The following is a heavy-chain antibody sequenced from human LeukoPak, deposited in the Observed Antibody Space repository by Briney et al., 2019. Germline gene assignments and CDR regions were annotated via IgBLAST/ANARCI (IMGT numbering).Heavy chain of an antibody. CDR1: GGSFSGYY. Sequence: SETLSLTCVVYGGSFSGYYWSWIRQPPGKGLEWIGEINHSGSTNYNPSLKSRVTISVDTSKNQFSLKLRSVTAADTAVYYCARGNVVVAATPAYYYGMDVWGQGTTVTVSS. CDR3: ARGNVVVAATPAYYYGMDV. CDR2: INHSGST. J-gene: IGHJ6*02. D-gene: IGHD2-15*01. V-gene: IGHV4-34*01.